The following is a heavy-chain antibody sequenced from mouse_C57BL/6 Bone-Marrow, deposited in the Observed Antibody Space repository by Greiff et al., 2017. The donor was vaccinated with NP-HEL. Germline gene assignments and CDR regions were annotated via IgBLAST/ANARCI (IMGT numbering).Heavy chain of an antibody. D-gene: IGHD1-1*01. V-gene: IGHV5-17*01. CDR3: ARVYYGSSYPYYFDY. CDR1: GFTFSDYG. Sequence: EVKLMESGGGLVKPGGSLKLSCAASGFTFSDYGMHWVRQAPEKGLEWVAYISSGSSTIYYADTVKGRVTISRDNAKNTLFLQMTSLRSEDTAMYYCARVYYGSSYPYYFDYWGQGTTLTVSS. J-gene: IGHJ2*01. CDR2: ISSGSSTI.